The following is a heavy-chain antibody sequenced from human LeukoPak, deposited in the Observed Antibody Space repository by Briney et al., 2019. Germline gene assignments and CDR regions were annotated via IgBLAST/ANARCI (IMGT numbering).Heavy chain of an antibody. CDR3: ATDLSQLLGVRALDI. CDR1: GYTLTELS. V-gene: IGHV1-24*01. CDR2: FDPEDGET. J-gene: IGHJ3*02. Sequence: ASVKVSCKVSGYTLTELSMHWVRQAPGKGLEWMGGFDPEDGETIYAQKFQGRVTMTEDTSTDTAYMELSSLRSEDTAVYYCATDLSQLLGVRALDIWGQGTMVTVSS. D-gene: IGHD2-2*01.